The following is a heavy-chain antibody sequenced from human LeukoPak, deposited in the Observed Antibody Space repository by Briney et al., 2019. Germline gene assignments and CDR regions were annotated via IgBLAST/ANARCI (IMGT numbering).Heavy chain of an antibody. CDR3: ARSRDGYNYFDY. CDR1: GGSLTSYF. J-gene: IGHJ4*02. CDR2: IFYSGST. V-gene: IGHV4-59*08. D-gene: IGHD5-24*01. Sequence: SETLSLTCTVSGGSLTSYFWSWIRQPPGKGLEWIGYIFYSGSTNYNPSLKSRVTISVDTSKNQFSLKLSSVTAADTAVYYCARSRDGYNYFDYWGQGTLVTVSS.